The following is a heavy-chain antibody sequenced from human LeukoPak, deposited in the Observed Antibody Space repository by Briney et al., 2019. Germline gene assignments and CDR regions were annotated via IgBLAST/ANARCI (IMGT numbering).Heavy chain of an antibody. CDR1: GGSISSSSYY. J-gene: IGHJ3*02. Sequence: PSETLSLTCTVSGGSISSSSYYWGWIRQPPGKGLEWIGSIYYSGSTYYNPSLESRVTISVDTSKNQFSLKLSSVTAADTAVYYCAKATSHDAFDIWGQGTMVTVSS. V-gene: IGHV4-39*01. CDR3: AKATSHDAFDI. D-gene: IGHD2-2*01. CDR2: IYYSGST.